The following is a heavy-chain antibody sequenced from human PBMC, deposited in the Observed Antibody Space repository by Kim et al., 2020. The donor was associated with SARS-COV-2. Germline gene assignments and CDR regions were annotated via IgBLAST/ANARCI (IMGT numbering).Heavy chain of an antibody. V-gene: IGHV3-23*01. J-gene: IGHJ6*02. CDR1: GFTFSSYA. CDR3: ATYTGYSSSWYIFYYYYGMDV. D-gene: IGHD6-13*01. CDR2: ISGSGGST. Sequence: GGSLRLSCAASGFTFSSYAMSWVRQAPGKGLEWVSAISGSGGSTYYADSVKGRFTISRDNSKNTLYLQMNSLRAEDTAVYYCATYTGYSSSWYIFYYYYGMDVWGQGTTVTVSS.